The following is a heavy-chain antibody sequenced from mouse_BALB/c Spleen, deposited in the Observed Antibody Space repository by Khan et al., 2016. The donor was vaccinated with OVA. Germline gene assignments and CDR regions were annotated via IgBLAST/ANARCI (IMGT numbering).Heavy chain of an antibody. D-gene: IGHD2-4*01. CDR2: IWSAGST. CDR1: DFSLDNYS. CDR3: ARRCYDYGRGALFAY. J-gene: IGHJ3*01. V-gene: IGHV2-2*02. Sequence: QVQLKQSGPGLVAPSQSLSITCTVSDFSLDNYSIHWIRQSPGKGLEWLGVIWSAGSTDYNAAFISRLTITQDNSRSQVFFQVNSLQPNDTAIYYCARRCYDYGRGALFAYWGQGTLVTVSA.